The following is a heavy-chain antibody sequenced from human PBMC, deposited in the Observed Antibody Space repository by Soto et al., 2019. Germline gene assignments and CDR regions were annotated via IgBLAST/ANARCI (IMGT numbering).Heavy chain of an antibody. CDR3: ARRDALAGNFDY. J-gene: IGHJ4*02. V-gene: IGHV4-61*08. CDR2: IYYSGST. CDR1: GGSISSGGYY. Sequence: SETLSLTCTVSGGSISSGGYYWSWIRQHPGKGLEWIGYIYYSGSTNYNPSLKSRVTISVDTSKNQFSLKLSSVTAADTAVYYCARRDALAGNFDYWGQGTLVTVST. D-gene: IGHD6-19*01.